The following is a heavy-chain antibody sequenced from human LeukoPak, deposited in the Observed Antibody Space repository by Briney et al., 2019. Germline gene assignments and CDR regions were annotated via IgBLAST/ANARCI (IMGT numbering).Heavy chain of an antibody. V-gene: IGHV3-30*18. CDR2: ISFDGSNK. CDR3: AKGGSGYDQIDY. CDR1: GFTFGSYG. Sequence: GGSLRLSCAASGFTFGSYGMHWVRKAPGKGLEWVAVISFDGSNKYYADSVKGRFTISRDNSKNTLYLQMNSLRAEDAAVYYCAKGGSGYDQIDYWGQGTLVTVSS. D-gene: IGHD5-12*01. J-gene: IGHJ4*02.